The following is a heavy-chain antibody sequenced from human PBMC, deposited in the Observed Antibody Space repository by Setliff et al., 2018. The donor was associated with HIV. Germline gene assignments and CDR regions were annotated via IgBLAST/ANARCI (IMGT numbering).Heavy chain of an antibody. J-gene: IGHJ4*02. CDR1: GGSISSHY. V-gene: IGHV4-59*11. CDR3: ARTKFGSYSDY. D-gene: IGHD3-10*01. CDR2: VEYCGST. Sequence: PSETLSLTCTVSGGSISSHYWSWIRQPPGKGPEWVGNVEYCGSTNYNPSLKSRVTISLDRSKTQFSLKLSSVTAADTAVYYCARTKFGSYSDYWGQGTLVTVS.